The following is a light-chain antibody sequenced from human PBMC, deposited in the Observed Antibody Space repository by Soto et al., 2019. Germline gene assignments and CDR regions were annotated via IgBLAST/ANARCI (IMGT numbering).Light chain of an antibody. CDR1: SSDVGGYNY. CDR2: DVS. J-gene: IGLJ2*01. CDR3: RSYAGSNNFVV. V-gene: IGLV2-8*01. Sequence: QSALTQPSSASGSPGQSVTISCTGTSSDVGGYNYVSWYQQHPGKAPKLMIYDVSKRPSGVPDRFSGSKSGNTASLTVSGLQAEDEADYYCRSYAGSNNFVVFGGGTKLTVL.